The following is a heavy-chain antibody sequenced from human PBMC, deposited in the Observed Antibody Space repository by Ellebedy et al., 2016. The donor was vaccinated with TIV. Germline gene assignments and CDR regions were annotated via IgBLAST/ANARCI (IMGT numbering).Heavy chain of an antibody. D-gene: IGHD1-1*01. CDR3: ARDKTVGADNWFDP. J-gene: IGHJ5*02. V-gene: IGHV1-2*02. Sequence: ASVKVSCKASGYTFTGYYMHWVRQAPGQGLEWMGWINPNSGGTNYAQKFQGRVTMTRDTSISTAYMELSRLRSDDTAVYYCARDKTVGADNWFDPWGQGTLVTVSS. CDR2: INPNSGGT. CDR1: GYTFTGYY.